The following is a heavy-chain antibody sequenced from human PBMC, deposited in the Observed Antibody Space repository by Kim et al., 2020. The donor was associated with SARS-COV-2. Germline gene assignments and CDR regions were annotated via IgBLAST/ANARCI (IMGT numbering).Heavy chain of an antibody. Sequence: SVKVSCKASGGTFSSYAISWVRQAPGQGLEWMGGIIPIFGTANYAQKFQGRVTITAGESTSTAYMELSSLRSEDTAVYYCVREHTAMGSTHLDYWGQGTLVTVSS. J-gene: IGHJ4*02. CDR1: GGTFSSYA. CDR3: VREHTAMGSTHLDY. D-gene: IGHD5-18*01. V-gene: IGHV1-69*13. CDR2: IIPIFGTA.